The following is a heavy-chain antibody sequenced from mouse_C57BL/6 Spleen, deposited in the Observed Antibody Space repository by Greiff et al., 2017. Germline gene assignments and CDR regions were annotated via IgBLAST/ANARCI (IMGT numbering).Heavy chain of an antibody. CDR3: AKGEGNHYAMDY. CDR1: GYAFSSYW. V-gene: IGHV1-80*01. D-gene: IGHD2-1*01. CDR2: IYPGDGDT. Sequence: VQLQQSGAELVKPGASVKISCKASGYAFSSYWMNWVQQRPGKGLEWIGQIYPGDGDTNYNGKFKGKATLTADKSSSTAYMQLSSLTSEDSAVYFCAKGEGNHYAMDYWGQGTSVTVSS. J-gene: IGHJ4*01.